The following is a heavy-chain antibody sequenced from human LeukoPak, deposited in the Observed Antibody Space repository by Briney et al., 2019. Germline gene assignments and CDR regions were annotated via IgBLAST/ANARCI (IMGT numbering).Heavy chain of an antibody. CDR1: GYTFTNYG. V-gene: IGHV1-3*04. CDR3: ARVPLHDASGRYYPH. J-gene: IGHJ1*01. CDR2: INTGNGNT. Sequence: ASVKVSCKTSGYTFTNYGMHWVRQAPRQSLEWMGWINTGNGNTKSSQKFQDRVTLTRDTSASTAYMELNSLSSEDTAVYYCARVPLHDASGRYYPHWGQGTLVTVSS. D-gene: IGHD3-22*01.